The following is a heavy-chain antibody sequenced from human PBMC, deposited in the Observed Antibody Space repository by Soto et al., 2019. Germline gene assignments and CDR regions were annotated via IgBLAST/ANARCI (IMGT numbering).Heavy chain of an antibody. CDR2: IYYSGST. V-gene: IGHV4-59*12. CDR1: GGSISSYY. D-gene: IGHD5-12*01. J-gene: IGHJ4*02. Sequence: SETLSLTCTVSGGSISSYYWSWIRQPPGKGLEWIGYIYYSGSTNYNPSLKSRVTISVDTSKNQFSLTVTSVTAADTAVYYCARRLVATETSDYWGQATLVTVSS. CDR3: ARRLVATETSDY.